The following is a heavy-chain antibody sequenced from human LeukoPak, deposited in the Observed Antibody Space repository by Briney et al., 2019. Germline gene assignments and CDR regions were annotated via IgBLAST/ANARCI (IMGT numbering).Heavy chain of an antibody. Sequence: GGSLRLSCAASGFTFSSYWMHWVRQAPGKGLVWVSRISPDGSSVIYADSVKGRFTISRDNAKKSLYLHMNSLIAEDMAVYYCARKKERYSGSYYDYWGQGTLVTVSS. CDR3: ARKKERYSGSYYDY. V-gene: IGHV3-74*01. CDR2: ISPDGSSV. CDR1: GFTFSSYW. J-gene: IGHJ4*02. D-gene: IGHD1-26*01.